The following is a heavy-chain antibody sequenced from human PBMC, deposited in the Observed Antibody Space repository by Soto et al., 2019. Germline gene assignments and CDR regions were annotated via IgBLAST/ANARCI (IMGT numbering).Heavy chain of an antibody. CDR2: INHSGSP. D-gene: IGHD3-3*01. Sequence: SETLSLTCAVYGGSFSGYYWSWIRQPPGKGLEWIGEINHSGSPNYNPSLKRRVTISVDTSKNQLSLKLSSVTAADTAGYYCARNSGGDFWSGYNNWFDPWGQGTLVTVSS. J-gene: IGHJ5*02. V-gene: IGHV4-34*01. CDR1: GGSFSGYY. CDR3: ARNSGGDFWSGYNNWFDP.